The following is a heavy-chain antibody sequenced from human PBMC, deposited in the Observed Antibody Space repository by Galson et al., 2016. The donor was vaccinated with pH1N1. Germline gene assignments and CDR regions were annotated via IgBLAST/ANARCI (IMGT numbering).Heavy chain of an antibody. Sequence: SLRLSCAASGFTFGTHAMTWVRQAPGKGLQWVAVISGRGGSREYADSVKGRFTISRDNSKNTLSLQMKSVRVGDTGIYYCAKEGQVYGGNWFDPWGQGTLVTVSS. CDR3: AKEGQVYGGNWFDP. D-gene: IGHD3-10*02. CDR2: ISGRGGSR. CDR1: GFTFGTHA. V-gene: IGHV3-23*01. J-gene: IGHJ5*02.